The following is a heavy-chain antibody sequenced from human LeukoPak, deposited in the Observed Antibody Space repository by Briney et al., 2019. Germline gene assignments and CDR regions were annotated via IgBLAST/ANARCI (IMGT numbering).Heavy chain of an antibody. V-gene: IGHV3-9*01. CDR1: GFTFDDYA. CDR3: AKDISNGHSSSWYGYYYFGMDV. J-gene: IGHJ6*02. Sequence: GGSLRLSCAASGFTFDDYAMHWVRQAPGKGLEWVSGISWNSGSIGYADPVKGRFTISRDNAKKSLYLLMNSLRAGDTALYYCAKDISNGHSSSWYGYYYFGMDVWGQGTTVTVSS. D-gene: IGHD6-13*01. CDR2: ISWNSGSI.